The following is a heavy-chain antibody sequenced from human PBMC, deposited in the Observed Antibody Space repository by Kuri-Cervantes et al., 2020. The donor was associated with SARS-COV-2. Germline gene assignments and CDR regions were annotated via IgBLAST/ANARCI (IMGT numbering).Heavy chain of an antibody. CDR3: ARDSIGTGIAAAGNFDY. CDR1: GYTFTSNY. V-gene: IGHV1-46*01. Sequence: ASVKVSCKASGYTFTSNYIHWVRQAPGQGLEWMGIIDPSGGSTSYAQKFQGRVTMTRDTSTSTVYMELSSLRSEDTAVYYCARDSIGTGIAAAGNFDYWGQGTLVTVSS. CDR2: IDPSGGST. J-gene: IGHJ4*02. D-gene: IGHD6-13*01.